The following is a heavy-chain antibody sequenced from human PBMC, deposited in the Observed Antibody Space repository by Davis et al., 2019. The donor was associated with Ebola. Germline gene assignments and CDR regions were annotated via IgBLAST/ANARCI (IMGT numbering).Heavy chain of an antibody. CDR1: GGSISSYY. V-gene: IGHV4-59*01. D-gene: IGHD4-11*01. Sequence: PSETLSLTCTVSGGSISSYYWSWIRQPPGKGLEWIGYIYYSGSTNYNPSLKSRVTISVDTSKNQFSLKLSSVTAADTAVYYCTRALMTYSTLTTRYYYYGVDVWGQGTTVTVSS. CDR2: IYYSGST. J-gene: IGHJ6*02. CDR3: TRALMTYSTLTTRYYYYGVDV.